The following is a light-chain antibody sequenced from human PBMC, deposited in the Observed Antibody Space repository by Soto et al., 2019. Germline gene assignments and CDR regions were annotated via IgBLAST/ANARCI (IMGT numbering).Light chain of an antibody. CDR2: DAS. CDR3: QQYNSYSRT. V-gene: IGKV1-5*01. J-gene: IGKJ1*01. Sequence: DIQMTQSPSTLSKSVGDRVTITCRASQSISSWLAWYQQKPGKAPKLLIYDASSLESGVPSRFGGSGSATEFTLTISSLQPDDFATYYCQQYNSYSRTFGQGTKVEIK. CDR1: QSISSW.